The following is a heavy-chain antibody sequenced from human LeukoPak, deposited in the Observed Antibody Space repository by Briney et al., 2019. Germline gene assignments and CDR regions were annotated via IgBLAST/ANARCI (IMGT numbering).Heavy chain of an antibody. CDR1: GGSISSSSYY. J-gene: IGHJ4*02. Sequence: SETLSLTCTVSGGSISSSSYYWGWIRQPPGKGLEWIGSIYYSGSTYYNPSLKSRVTISVDTSKNQFSLKLSSVTAADTAVYYCARVVAAAGYDWGQGTLVTVSS. V-gene: IGHV4-39*07. CDR2: IYYSGST. D-gene: IGHD6-13*01. CDR3: ARVVAAAGYD.